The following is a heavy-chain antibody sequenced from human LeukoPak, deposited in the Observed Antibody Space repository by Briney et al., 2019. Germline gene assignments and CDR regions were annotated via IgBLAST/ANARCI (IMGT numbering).Heavy chain of an antibody. Sequence: PGGSLRLSCAASGFTSNNAWMSWVRQAPGKGLEWVGRVKTKTDGGTSDYAAPVKGRFTISRDDSKNTLYLQMNSLKTEDTAVYYCTTDRWEDDYWGQGTLVTVSS. J-gene: IGHJ4*02. CDR3: TTDRWEDDY. D-gene: IGHD1-26*01. CDR2: VKTKTDGGTS. V-gene: IGHV3-15*01. CDR1: GFTSNNAW.